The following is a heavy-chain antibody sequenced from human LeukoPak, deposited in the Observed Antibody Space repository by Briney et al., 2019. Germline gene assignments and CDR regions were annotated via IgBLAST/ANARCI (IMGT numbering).Heavy chain of an antibody. CDR1: GGSFSGYY. Sequence: SETLSLTCAVYGGSFSGYYWSWIRQPPGKGLEWIGEINHSGSTNYNPSLKSRVTISVDTSKNQFSLKLSSVTAADTAVYYCARLLSSRVTAAASTTHDYRGQGTLVTVSS. CDR3: ARLLSSRVTAAASTTHDY. CDR2: INHSGST. J-gene: IGHJ4*02. D-gene: IGHD6-13*01. V-gene: IGHV4-34*01.